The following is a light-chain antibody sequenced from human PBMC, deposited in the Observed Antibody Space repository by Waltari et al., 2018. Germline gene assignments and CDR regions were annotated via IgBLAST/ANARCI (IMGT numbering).Light chain of an antibody. CDR2: EVI. J-gene: IGLJ1*01. CDR1: SSDVGNYDL. V-gene: IGLV2-23*02. CDR3: CSYAGLGTYV. Sequence: QSALTQPASVSGTPGQSITISCTGTSSDVGNYDLVSWYQQHPGKAPKPLVGEVIKRPSGVSSRFSGSKSGNTASLTISGLQAEDEADYYCCSYAGLGTYVFGSGTKVTVL.